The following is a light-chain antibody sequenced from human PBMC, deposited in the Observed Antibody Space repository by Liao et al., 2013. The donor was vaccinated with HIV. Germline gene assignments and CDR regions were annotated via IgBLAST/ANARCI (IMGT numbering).Light chain of an antibody. CDR3: QAWHNGGV. Sequence: SYEMTQPPSVSVSPGQTASINCSGDKLGDKYVCWYQQKSGQSPVVVIYQDNKRPSGIPERFSGSNSGNTATLTISGTQAMDEADYYCQAWHNGGVFGGGTKLTVL. CDR2: QDN. V-gene: IGLV3-1*01. CDR1: KLGDKY. J-gene: IGLJ3*02.